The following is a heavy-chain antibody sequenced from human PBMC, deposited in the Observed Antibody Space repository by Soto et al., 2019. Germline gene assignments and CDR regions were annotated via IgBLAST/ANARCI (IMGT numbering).Heavy chain of an antibody. CDR3: ARASGPFDY. Sequence: QVQLVESGGGVVQPGRSLRLSCAASGFPFSTYGMHWVRQAPGKGLEWVAVIWFDGSIQYYADSVKGRFTISRDNSKNTRYLQMSSLGAEDTAVYYCARASGPFDYWGQGTLVTVSS. J-gene: IGHJ4*02. D-gene: IGHD1-26*01. CDR2: IWFDGSIQ. CDR1: GFPFSTYG. V-gene: IGHV3-33*01.